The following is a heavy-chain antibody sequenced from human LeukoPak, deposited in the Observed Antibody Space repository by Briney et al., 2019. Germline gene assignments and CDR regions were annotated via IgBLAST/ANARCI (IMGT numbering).Heavy chain of an antibody. D-gene: IGHD6-13*01. Sequence: GASVKVSCKVSGYTLTELSMHWVRQAPGKGLEWMGGFDPEDGETIYAQKFQGRVTMTEDTSTDTAYMELSSLRSEDTAVYYCARVPLSSSSWYGGGYFQHWGQGTLVTVSS. J-gene: IGHJ1*01. CDR1: GYTLTELS. CDR3: ARVPLSSSSWYGGGYFQH. V-gene: IGHV1-24*01. CDR2: FDPEDGET.